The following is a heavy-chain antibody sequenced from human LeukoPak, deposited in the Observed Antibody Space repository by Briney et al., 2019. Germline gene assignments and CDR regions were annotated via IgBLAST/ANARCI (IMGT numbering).Heavy chain of an antibody. V-gene: IGHV1-46*01. CDR3: ARDPAYSSYYIPPDAFDI. Sequence: ASVKVSCKASGYTFTSYYMHWVRQAPGQGLEWMGIINPSGGSTSYAQKLQGRVTMTTDISTSTAYMELRSLRSDDTAVYYCARDPAYSSYYIPPDAFDIWGQGTMVTVSS. D-gene: IGHD4-4*01. CDR2: INPSGGST. CDR1: GYTFTSYY. J-gene: IGHJ3*02.